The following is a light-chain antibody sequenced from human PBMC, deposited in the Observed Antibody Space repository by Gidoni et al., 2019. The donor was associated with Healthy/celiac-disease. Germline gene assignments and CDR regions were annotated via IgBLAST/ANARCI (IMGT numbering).Light chain of an antibody. J-gene: IGKJ1*01. CDR2: WAS. CDR1: QSVLYSSNNKNY. CDR3: QQYYSTPVWT. V-gene: IGKV4-1*01. Sequence: DIVMTQSPASLPVSLAERATINCKSSQSVLYSSNNKNYLAWYQQKPGQPPKLLIYWASTRESGVPDRFSGSESGTDFTLTISSLQAEDVAVYYCQQYYSTPVWTFGQGTKVEIK.